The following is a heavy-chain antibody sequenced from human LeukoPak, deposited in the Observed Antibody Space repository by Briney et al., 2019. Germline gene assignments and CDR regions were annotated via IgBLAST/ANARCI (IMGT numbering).Heavy chain of an antibody. V-gene: IGHV3-23*01. CDR2: ISGSGGST. CDR1: GFTFSNYA. CDR3: AQGRLGYSYGTFDH. Sequence: GGALRLSCAASGFTFSNYAMSWVRQAPGKGLEWVSVISGSGGSTNFADSVKGRFTSSRDNSKNTLYLQMHSLRVEDTAVYYCAQGRLGYSYGTFDHWGQGTLVTVSS. D-gene: IGHD5-18*01. J-gene: IGHJ4*02.